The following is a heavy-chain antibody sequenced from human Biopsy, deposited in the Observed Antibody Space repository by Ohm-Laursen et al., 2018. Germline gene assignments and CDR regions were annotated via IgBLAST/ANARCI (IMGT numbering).Heavy chain of an antibody. Sequence: GTLSLTCTVSAASVSGGSFYWGWVPPPPGKGLGWVGYFLYTGSTNNNPSVKSRVTISVDTSKNQFSLKLNSVTAADTAVYFCARDSRGGHLNTTLITGKNLDSWGQGILVTVSS. CDR2: FLYTGST. J-gene: IGHJ4*02. CDR3: ARDSRGGHLNTTLITGKNLDS. CDR1: AASVSGGSFY. D-gene: IGHD3-16*01. V-gene: IGHV4-61*01.